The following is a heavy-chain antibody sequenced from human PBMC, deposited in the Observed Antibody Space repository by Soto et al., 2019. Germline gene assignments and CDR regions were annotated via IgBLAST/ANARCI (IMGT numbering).Heavy chain of an antibody. J-gene: IGHJ6*03. CDR2: INHSGST. V-gene: IGHV4-34*01. CDR3: ARDSGDYVNYYYYYMDV. Sequence: SETLSLTCAVYGGSFSGYYWSWIRQPPGKGLEWIGEINHSGSTNYNPSLKSRVTISVDTSKNQFSLKLSSVTAADTAVYYCARDSGDYVNYYYYYMDVWGKGTTVTVSS. D-gene: IGHD4-17*01. CDR1: GGSFSGYY.